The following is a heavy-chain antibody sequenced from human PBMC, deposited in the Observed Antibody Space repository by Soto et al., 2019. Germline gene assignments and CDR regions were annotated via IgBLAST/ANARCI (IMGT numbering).Heavy chain of an antibody. CDR1: GFTFSSYA. CDR3: ARGSTDSYPGSRIFDF. J-gene: IGHJ4*02. Sequence: VQLVESGGGVVQPGRSLRLSCAASGFTFSSYAMHWVRQAPGKGLEWVSSITDSGGDAKYADSVRGRFTISRDNSKNTLYLQMSSLRAEDSAVYYCARGSTDSYPGSRIFDFWGRGTLVTVSS. V-gene: IGHV3-23*04. CDR2: ITDSGGDA. D-gene: IGHD3-10*01.